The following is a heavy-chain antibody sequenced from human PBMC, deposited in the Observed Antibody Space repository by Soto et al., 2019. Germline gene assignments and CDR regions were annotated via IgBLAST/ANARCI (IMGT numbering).Heavy chain of an antibody. CDR1: GGSISSGGYY. CDR2: INYIGSA. J-gene: IGHJ4*02. D-gene: IGHD2-15*01. CDR3: ARHTPAISISDH. Sequence: SETLSLTCTVSGGSISSGGYYWSWIRQHPGKGLEWIGYINYIGSAYYHPSLKSRVTISVDTSRNQFSLKLTSVTAADTAVYYCARHTPAISISDHWGQGTLVTVSS. V-gene: IGHV4-31*03.